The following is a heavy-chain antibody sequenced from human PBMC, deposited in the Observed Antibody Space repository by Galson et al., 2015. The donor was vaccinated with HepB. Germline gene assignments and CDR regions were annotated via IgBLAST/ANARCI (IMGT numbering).Heavy chain of an antibody. D-gene: IGHD2-15*01. CDR1: GYTFTGYY. V-gene: IGHV1-2*06. Sequence: SVKVSCKASGYTFTGYYMHWVRQAPGQGLEWMGRINPNSSGTDYAQKFQGRATMTRDTSISTAYMELSRLRSDDTAVYYCARGGSSRFCYYYYYMDVWGKGTTVTVSS. J-gene: IGHJ6*03. CDR3: ARGGSSRFCYYYYYMDV. CDR2: INPNSSGT.